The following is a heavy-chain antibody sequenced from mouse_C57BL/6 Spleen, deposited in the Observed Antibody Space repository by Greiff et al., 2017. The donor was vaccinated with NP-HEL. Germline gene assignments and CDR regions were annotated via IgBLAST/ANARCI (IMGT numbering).Heavy chain of an antibody. CDR1: GFTFSSYA. V-gene: IGHV5-9-1*02. Sequence: EVKVVESGEGLVKPGGSLKLSCAASGFTFSSYAMSWVRQTPEKRLEWVAYISSGGDYIYYADTVKGRFTISRDNARNTLYLQMSSLKSEDTAMYYCTRDGGGNYAMDYWGQGTSVTVSS. J-gene: IGHJ4*01. CDR3: TRDGGGNYAMDY. D-gene: IGHD2-14*01. CDR2: ISSGGDYI.